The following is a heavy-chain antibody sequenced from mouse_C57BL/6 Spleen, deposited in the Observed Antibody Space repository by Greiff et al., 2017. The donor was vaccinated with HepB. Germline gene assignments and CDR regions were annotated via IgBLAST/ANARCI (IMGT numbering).Heavy chain of an antibody. Sequence: EVQGVESGEGLVKPGGSLKLSCAASGFTFSSYAMSWVRQTPEKRLEWVAYISSGGDYIYYADTVKGRFTISRDNARNTLYLQMSSLKSEDTAMYYCTRDPDYDGYYFDYWGQGTTLTVSS. D-gene: IGHD2-4*01. J-gene: IGHJ2*01. V-gene: IGHV5-9-1*02. CDR3: TRDPDYDGYYFDY. CDR2: ISSGGDYI. CDR1: GFTFSSYA.